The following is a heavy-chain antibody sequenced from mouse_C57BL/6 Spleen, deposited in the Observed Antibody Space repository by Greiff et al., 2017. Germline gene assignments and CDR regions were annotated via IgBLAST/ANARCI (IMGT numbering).Heavy chain of an antibody. V-gene: IGHV1-82*01. J-gene: IGHJ2*01. CDR3: ARSGTGTAYYFDY. CDR1: GYAFSSSW. CDR2: IYPGDGDT. Sequence: VNVVESGPELVKPGASVKISCKASGYAFSSSWMNWVKQRPGKGLEWIGRIYPGDGDTNYNGKFKGKATLTADKSSSTAYMQLSSLTSEDSAVYFCARSGTGTAYYFDYWGQGTTLTVSS. D-gene: IGHD4-1*01.